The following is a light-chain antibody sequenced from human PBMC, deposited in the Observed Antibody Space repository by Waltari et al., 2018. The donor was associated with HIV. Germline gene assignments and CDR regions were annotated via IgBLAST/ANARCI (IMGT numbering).Light chain of an antibody. CDR2: EVT. J-gene: IGLJ3*02. CDR1: ARAFGPYKY. V-gene: IGLV2-14*03. Sequence: QSTLTQPASVSGSPGQSVTISCLGTARAFGPYKYVSWYQQHPGNVPKVIIYEVTSRPSGVSHRFSASKSGNTASLTISRLQPEDEAVYFCSTHTADHTLAFGGGTHLTVL. CDR3: STHTADHTLA.